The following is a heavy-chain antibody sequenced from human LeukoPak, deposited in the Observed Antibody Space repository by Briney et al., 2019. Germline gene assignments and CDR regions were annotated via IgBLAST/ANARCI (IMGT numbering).Heavy chain of an antibody. CDR3: ARGDLITVAGKVPVSGFDY. Sequence: SETLSLTCTVSGGSISSYYWSWIRQPAGKGLEWIGRIYTSGSTDYNPSLESRVTMSVDTSKNQFSLKLSSVTAADTAVYYCARGDLITVAGKVPVSGFDYWGQGTLVTVSS. D-gene: IGHD6-19*01. CDR1: GGSISSYY. CDR2: IYTSGST. V-gene: IGHV4-4*07. J-gene: IGHJ4*02.